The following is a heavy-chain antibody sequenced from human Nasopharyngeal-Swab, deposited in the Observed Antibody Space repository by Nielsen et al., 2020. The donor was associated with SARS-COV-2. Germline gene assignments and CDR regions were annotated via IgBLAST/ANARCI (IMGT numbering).Heavy chain of an antibody. V-gene: IGHV4-34*01. J-gene: IGHJ6*02. CDR3: ARGGLSYYYYPLDV. Sequence: SETLSLTCGVYGGSVSGSSWSWIRQPPGRGLEWIGDLTHNGSTTYNASFRGRSAITSDRSSNQVSLRVNSMTAVDSALYFCARGGLSYYYYPLDVWGQGTTVTVSS. CDR1: GGSVSGSS. CDR2: LTHNGST. D-gene: IGHD2-21*01.